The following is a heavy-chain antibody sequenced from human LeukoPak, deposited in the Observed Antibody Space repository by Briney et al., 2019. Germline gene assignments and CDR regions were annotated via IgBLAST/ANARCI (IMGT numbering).Heavy chain of an antibody. CDR3: ARDQYYDSSGYYYGDAFDI. Sequence: GASVKVSCKASGYTFTGYYMHWVRQAPGQGLEWMGWINPNSGGTNYAQKFQGRVTMTGDTSISTAYMELSRLRSDDTAVYYCARDQYYDSSGYYYGDAFDIWGQGTMVTVSS. J-gene: IGHJ3*02. CDR2: INPNSGGT. CDR1: GYTFTGYY. V-gene: IGHV1-2*02. D-gene: IGHD3-22*01.